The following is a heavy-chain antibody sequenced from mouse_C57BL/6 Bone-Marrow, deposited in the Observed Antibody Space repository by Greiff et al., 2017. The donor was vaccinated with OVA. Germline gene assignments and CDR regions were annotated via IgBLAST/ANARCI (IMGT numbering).Heavy chain of an antibody. CDR1: GYTFTDYN. Sequence: VQLKESGPELVKPGASVKIPCKASGYTFTDYNMDWVKQSHGKSLEWIGDINPNNGGTIYNQKFKGKATLTVDKSSSTAYMELRSLTSEDTAVYYCARSPLTTVVAPSAMDYWGQGTSVTVSS. D-gene: IGHD1-1*01. CDR3: ARSPLTTVVAPSAMDY. J-gene: IGHJ4*01. V-gene: IGHV1-18*01. CDR2: INPNNGGT.